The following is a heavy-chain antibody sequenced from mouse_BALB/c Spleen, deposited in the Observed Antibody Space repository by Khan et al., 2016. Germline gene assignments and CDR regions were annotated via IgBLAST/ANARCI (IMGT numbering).Heavy chain of an antibody. CDR3: ARDYDYDGDWYFDV. Sequence: QIQLVQSGPELKKPGETVKISCKASGYTFTNYGMNWVKQAPGKGLKWMGWMNTYTGEPTYADDFKGRFAFSLKTSARTAYLQINNLKNEDTATYFCARDYDYDGDWYFDVWGAGTSFTFSS. V-gene: IGHV9-3-1*01. CDR1: GYTFTNYG. D-gene: IGHD2-4*01. CDR2: MNTYTGEP. J-gene: IGHJ1*01.